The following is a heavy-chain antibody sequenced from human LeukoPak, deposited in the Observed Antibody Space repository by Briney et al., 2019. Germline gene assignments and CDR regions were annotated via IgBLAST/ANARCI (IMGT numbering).Heavy chain of an antibody. J-gene: IGHJ4*02. CDR3: ARGASGYYYG. CDR1: GGSXXSXY. V-gene: IGHV4-59*10. CDR2: LYTSGST. D-gene: IGHD3-22*01. Sequence: ETLSLTXXXXGGSXXSXYWSWIRQPAGKGLEWIGRLYTSGSTNYNPSLKSRVTMSVDTSKNQFSLRLSSVTAADTAVYYCARGASGYYYGWGQGILVTVSS.